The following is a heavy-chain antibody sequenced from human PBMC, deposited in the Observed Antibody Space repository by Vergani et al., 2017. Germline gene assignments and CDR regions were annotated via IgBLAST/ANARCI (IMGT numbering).Heavy chain of an antibody. CDR2: INPNSGGT. D-gene: IGHD6-13*01. CDR3: ARVPGYSSSWSYNE. CDR1: GGTFSSYA. V-gene: IGHV1-2*02. Sequence: QVQLVQSGAEVKKPGSSVKVSCKASGGTFSSYAISWVRQAPGQGLEWMGWINPNSGGTNYAQKFQGRVTMTRDTSISTAYMELSRLRSDDTAVYYCARVPGYSSSWSYNEWGQGTLVTVSS. J-gene: IGHJ4*02.